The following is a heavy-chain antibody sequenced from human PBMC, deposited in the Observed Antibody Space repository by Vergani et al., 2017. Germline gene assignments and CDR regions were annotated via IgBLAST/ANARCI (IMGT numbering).Heavy chain of an antibody. CDR1: GRSISSSSYY. CDR3: ARNMVTTRNYYYYYYMDV. V-gene: IGHV4-39*01. CDR2: IYYSGST. Sequence: QLQLQESGPGLVKPSETLSLTCTVSGRSISSSSYYWGWIRQPPGKGLEWIGSIYYSGSTYYNPSLKSRVTISVDTSKNQFSLKLSSVTAADTAVYYCARNMVTTRNYYYYYYMDVWGKGTTVTVSS. J-gene: IGHJ6*03. D-gene: IGHD4-23*01.